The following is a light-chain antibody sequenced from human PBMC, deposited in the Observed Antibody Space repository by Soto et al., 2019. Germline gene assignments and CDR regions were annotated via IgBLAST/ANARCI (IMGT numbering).Light chain of an antibody. Sequence: EIVMTQSPATLSVSPGERATLSCRASQSVSSNLAWYQQKPGQAPRLLIYGASTRATGIPARYSGSGSGTAFTPTTSSLKSQDFAVYYCQQYNNWPLTFGQGTKVEIK. CDR3: QQYNNWPLT. J-gene: IGKJ1*01. CDR1: QSVSSN. V-gene: IGKV3-15*01. CDR2: GAS.